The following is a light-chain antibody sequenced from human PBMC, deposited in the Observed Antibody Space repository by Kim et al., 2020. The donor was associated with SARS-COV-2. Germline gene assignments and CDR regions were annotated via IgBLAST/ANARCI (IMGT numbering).Light chain of an antibody. CDR2: DAS. CDR3: QQYNTYWT. J-gene: IGKJ1*01. CDR1: HTVRGW. V-gene: IGKV1-5*01. Sequence: AAARGDRVTITCRASHTVRGWLAWYQQKPGKAPKLLIYDASTLKSGVPSRFSGSGSGTEFTLTINSLQPDDFATYYCQQYNTYWTFGQGTKVEIK.